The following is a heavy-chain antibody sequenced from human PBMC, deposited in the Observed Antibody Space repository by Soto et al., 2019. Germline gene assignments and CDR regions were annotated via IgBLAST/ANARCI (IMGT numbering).Heavy chain of an antibody. CDR3: ATDFYGSGSEPPFDY. Sequence: QVRLVESGGGVVQPGRSLRLSCAASGFTFSNYGMHWVRQAPGKGLEWVAVIWYDGSNKYYADSVKGRFTISRDNSKNTLYLQMSSLRGEDTAVYYCATDFYGSGSEPPFDYWGQGTLVTVSS. CDR1: GFTFSNYG. CDR2: IWYDGSNK. D-gene: IGHD3-10*01. V-gene: IGHV3-33*01. J-gene: IGHJ4*02.